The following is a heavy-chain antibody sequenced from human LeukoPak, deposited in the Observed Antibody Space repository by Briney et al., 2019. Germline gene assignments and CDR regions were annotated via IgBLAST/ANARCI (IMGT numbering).Heavy chain of an antibody. CDR1: AFTFNNYA. J-gene: IGHJ4*02. V-gene: IGHV3-23*01. D-gene: IGHD1-1*01. CDR3: AKSPGQIQLDYFDY. Sequence: PGGSLRLSCAASAFTFNNYAMSWVSQAPGMGLEWVSTISGSGVTTYYADSVRGRFTISRDNSKTTLYLQLDSLRPEDMAIYYCAKSPGQIQLDYFDYWGLGTLVTVPS. CDR2: ISGSGVTT.